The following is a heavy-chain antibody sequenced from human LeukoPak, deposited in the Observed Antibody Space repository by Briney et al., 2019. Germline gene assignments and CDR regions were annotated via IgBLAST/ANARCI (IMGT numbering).Heavy chain of an antibody. V-gene: IGHV1-18*01. CDR1: SYTFTSYG. CDR2: ISAYNGNT. Sequence: GASVKVSCKASSYTFTSYGISWVRQAPGQGLEWMGWISAYNGNTNYAQKLQGRVTMTTDTSTSTAYMELRSLRSDDTAVYYCARDGCVYYYDSSGYCYWGQGTLVTVSS. CDR3: ARDGCVYYYDSSGYCY. J-gene: IGHJ4*02. D-gene: IGHD3-22*01.